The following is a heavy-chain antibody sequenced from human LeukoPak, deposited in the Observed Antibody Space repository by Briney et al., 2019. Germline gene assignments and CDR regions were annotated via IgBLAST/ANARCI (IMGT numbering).Heavy chain of an antibody. CDR2: ISRDGSST. CDR1: GTSFSSHW. Sequence: GGPLRLSCAASGTSFSSHWMHWVRQAPGKGLVWVAHISRDGSSTTYADSVKGRFTISRDNAKNTLYLQMNSLRAEDTAVYYCARSNVEWDYWGQGTLVTVSS. J-gene: IGHJ4*02. CDR3: ARSNVEWDY. V-gene: IGHV3-74*01. D-gene: IGHD1-26*01.